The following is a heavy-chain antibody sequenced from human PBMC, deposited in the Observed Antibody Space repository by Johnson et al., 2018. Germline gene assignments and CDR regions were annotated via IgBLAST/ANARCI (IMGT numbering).Heavy chain of an antibody. J-gene: IGHJ6*03. D-gene: IGHD3-3*01. Sequence: VQLVESGGGVVQPGRSLRLSCAASGFTFSSYGMHWVRQAPGKGLEWVAVISYDGSNKYYADSVKGRFTIARDNSKNTLYLQMNSLRAEDTAVYYWAKTAGEWSYYYDMDVWGKGPTVTVSS. CDR1: GFTFSSYG. CDR2: ISYDGSNK. V-gene: IGHV3-30*18. CDR3: AKTAGEWSYYYDMDV.